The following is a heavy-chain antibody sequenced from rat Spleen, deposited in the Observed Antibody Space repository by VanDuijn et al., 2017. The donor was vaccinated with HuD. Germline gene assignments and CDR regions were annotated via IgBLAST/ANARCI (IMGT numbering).Heavy chain of an antibody. CDR1: GFTYSNYV. CDR2: VSTGGGNT. V-gene: IGHV5S13*01. CDR3: AKDGIAAIPFDY. Sequence: EVQLVESGGGLVQPGRSLKLSCAASGFTYSNYVMAWVRQAPTKGLEWVASVSTGGGNTYYRDSVKGRFTISRDNAKNTLYLQMDSLRSEDTATYYCAKDGIAAIPFDYGGQGGMVTVSS. D-gene: IGHD1-2*01. J-gene: IGHJ2*01.